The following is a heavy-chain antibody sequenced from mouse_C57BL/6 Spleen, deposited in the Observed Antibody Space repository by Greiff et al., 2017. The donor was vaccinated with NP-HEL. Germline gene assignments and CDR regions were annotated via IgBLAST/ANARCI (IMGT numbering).Heavy chain of an antibody. J-gene: IGHJ2*01. V-gene: IGHV1-80*01. CDR3: AREGITTAYFDY. Sequence: VQLKQSGAELVKPGASVKISCKASGCAFSSYWMNWVKQRPGKGLEWIGQIYPGDGDTNYNGKFKGKATLTADKSSSTAYMQLSSLTSEDSAVYFCAREGITTAYFDYWGQGTTLTVSS. CDR2: IYPGDGDT. CDR1: GCAFSSYW. D-gene: IGHD1-2*01.